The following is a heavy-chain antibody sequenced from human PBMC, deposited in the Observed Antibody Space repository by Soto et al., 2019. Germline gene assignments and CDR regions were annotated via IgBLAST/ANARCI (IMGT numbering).Heavy chain of an antibody. D-gene: IGHD6-6*01. Sequence: SETLSLTCTVSGDSTSSYYWGWIRQPPGKGLEWIGYIHCSGSTNYNPSLKSRVTISVDTPKNQFSLKVNSMTAADTAVYYCARGGLAARKGRWFDPWGQGTLVTVSS. CDR3: ARGGLAARKGRWFDP. J-gene: IGHJ5*02. CDR2: IHCSGST. V-gene: IGHV4-59*01. CDR1: GDSTSSYY.